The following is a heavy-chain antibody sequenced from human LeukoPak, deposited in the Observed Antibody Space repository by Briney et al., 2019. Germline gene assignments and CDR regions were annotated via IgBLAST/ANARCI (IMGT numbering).Heavy chain of an antibody. J-gene: IGHJ3*02. V-gene: IGHV3-11*01. D-gene: IGHD1-26*01. CDR3: AREYSGSGRAAFDI. CDR1: GFTFSDYY. CDR2: ISSSGSTI. Sequence: GGSLRLSCAASGFTFSDYYMSWIRQAPGKGLEWVSYISSSGSTIYYADSVRGRFTISRDNAKNSLYLQMNSLRAEDTAVYYCAREYSGSGRAAFDIWGQGTMVTVSS.